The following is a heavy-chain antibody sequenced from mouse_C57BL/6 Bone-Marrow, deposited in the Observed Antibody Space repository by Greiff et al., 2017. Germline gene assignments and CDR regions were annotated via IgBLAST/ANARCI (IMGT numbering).Heavy chain of an antibody. CDR3: AGLPYPHFDY. CDR1: GYTFTSYG. J-gene: IGHJ2*01. D-gene: IGHD5-1-1*01. Sequence: LQESGAELARPGASVKLSCKASGYTFTSYGISWVKQRTGQGLEWIGEIYPRSGNTYYNEKFKGKATLTADKSSSTAYMELRSLTSEDSAVYFCAGLPYPHFDYWGQGTTLTVSS. CDR2: IYPRSGNT. V-gene: IGHV1-81*01.